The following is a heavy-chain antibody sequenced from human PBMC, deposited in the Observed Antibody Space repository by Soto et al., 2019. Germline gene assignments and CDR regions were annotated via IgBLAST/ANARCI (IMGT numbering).Heavy chain of an antibody. CDR3: AKVATRENYDYICGSYRGLYYFDY. D-gene: IGHD3-16*02. CDR1: GFTFDDYA. CDR2: ISWNSGSI. J-gene: IGHJ4*02. V-gene: IGHV3-9*01. Sequence: EVQLVESGGGLVQPGRSLRLSCAASGFTFDDYAMHWVRQAPGKGLEWVSGISWNSGSIGYADSVKGRFTISRDNAKNSLYLQMNSLRAEDTALYYCAKVATRENYDYICGSYRGLYYFDYWGQGTLVTVSS.